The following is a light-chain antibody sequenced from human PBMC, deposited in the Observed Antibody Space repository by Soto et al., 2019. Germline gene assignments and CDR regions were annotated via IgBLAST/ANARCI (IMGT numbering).Light chain of an antibody. CDR1: SSDVGGYNY. CDR3: LSYTSSSTGV. Sequence: QSALTQPASVSGSPGQSITISCTGTSSDVGGYNYVSWYQQHPGKAPKLMIYEVSNRPSGVSNRFSGSKSGNTASLTISGLQAEDEADYYCLSYTSSSTGVFGGGTQLTVL. J-gene: IGLJ3*02. CDR2: EVS. V-gene: IGLV2-14*01.